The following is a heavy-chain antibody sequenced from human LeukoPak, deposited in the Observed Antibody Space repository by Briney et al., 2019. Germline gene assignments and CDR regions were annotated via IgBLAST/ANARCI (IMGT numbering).Heavy chain of an antibody. V-gene: IGHV4-39*02. D-gene: IGHD2-2*01. CDR2: IYYSGST. J-gene: IGHJ4*02. CDR1: GDSISSSSSY. Sequence: PSETLSLTCTVSGDSISSSSSYWGWIRQPPGEGLEWIGSIYYSGSTYYNTSLKSRVTISVDTSKKQFSLKLTSVTAADTAVYYCARDCSSSTCYFDHWGQGTLVTVSS. CDR3: ARDCSSSTCYFDH.